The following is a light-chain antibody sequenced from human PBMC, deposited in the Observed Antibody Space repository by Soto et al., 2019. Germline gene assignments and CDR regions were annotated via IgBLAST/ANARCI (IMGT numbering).Light chain of an antibody. CDR3: QQLYSYPLT. V-gene: IGKV1-9*01. J-gene: IGKJ4*01. CDR1: EDIIIY. CDR2: AAS. Sequence: DIQLTQSPSFLSESVGDRVTITCRASEDIIIYLAWYQQEAGKAPKLLIYAASTLQSGVPSRFSGSGSGTEFTLTISSLQPEDCATYYCQQLYSYPLTFAGGTKVEIK.